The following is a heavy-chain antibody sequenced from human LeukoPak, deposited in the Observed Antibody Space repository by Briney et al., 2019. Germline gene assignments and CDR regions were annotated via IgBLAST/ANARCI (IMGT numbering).Heavy chain of an antibody. D-gene: IGHD6-13*01. CDR1: GYSFTTYW. CDR3: ARSAAGTGSWFDP. Sequence: GESLKISCKGSGYSFTTYWIGWVRQMPGKGLECLGVIYPGDSDTRYSPSFQGQVTISADKSISTAYLQWSSLKASDTAIYYCARSAAGTGSWFDPWGQGTLVTVSS. J-gene: IGHJ5*02. V-gene: IGHV5-51*01. CDR2: IYPGDSDT.